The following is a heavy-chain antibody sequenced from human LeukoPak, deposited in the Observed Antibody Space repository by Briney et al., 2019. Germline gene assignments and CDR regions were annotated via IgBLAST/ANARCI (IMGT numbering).Heavy chain of an antibody. D-gene: IGHD3/OR15-3a*01. J-gene: IGHJ3*02. CDR3: AKGRYWTPI. CDR1: GFTFSCYA. Sequence: PGGSLRLSCAAAGFTFSCYAMTWVRQAPGKGPEWVSAISGSGGSTYYADSVKGRFTISRDNSKNTLYLQMNSLRAEDTAFYYCAKGRYWTPIWGQGTMVTVSS. V-gene: IGHV3-23*01. CDR2: ISGSGGST.